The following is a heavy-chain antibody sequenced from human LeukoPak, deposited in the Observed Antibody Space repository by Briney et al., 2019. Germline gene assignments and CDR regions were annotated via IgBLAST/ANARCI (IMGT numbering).Heavy chain of an antibody. J-gene: IGHJ6*03. CDR3: SRERREYINSNYYYYYMDV. Sequence: SETLSLTCTVSGGSISSYYWSWIRQPPGKGLEWIGYIYYSGSTNYNPSLKSRVTISVDTSKNQYSLKLSSVTAADTAVYYCSRERREYINSNYYYYYMDVWGKGTTVTVSS. CDR2: IYYSGST. CDR1: GGSISSYY. V-gene: IGHV4-59*01. D-gene: IGHD1-1*01.